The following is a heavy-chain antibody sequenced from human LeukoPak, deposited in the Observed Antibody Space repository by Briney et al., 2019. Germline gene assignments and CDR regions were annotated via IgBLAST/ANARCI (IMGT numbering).Heavy chain of an antibody. CDR3: ARDSQEFFPH. J-gene: IGHJ1*01. CDR1: GFTFDNYA. V-gene: IGHV3-43*02. Sequence: GGSLRLSCAASGFTFDNYAIHWVRQAPGKGLEWVSLISGDGGSTYYADSMKGRFTISRDNSKNSLYLQMNSLRTEDTALYYCARDSQEFFPHWGQGTLVTVSS. CDR2: ISGDGGST.